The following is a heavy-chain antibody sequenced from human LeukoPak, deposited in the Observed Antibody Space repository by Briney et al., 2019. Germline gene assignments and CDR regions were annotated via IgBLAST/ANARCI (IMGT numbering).Heavy chain of an antibody. CDR3: AKGGEDTYYSDSSRLNY. Sequence: SLSPSCAASGFIPSRNYTSWVRQAPGEGLGWVSVITGAETTNYADSVKGRFTISRDNSKNTLYLQMNSLRAEDTAVYDCAKGGEDTYYSDSSRLNYWGQGTLVTVSS. J-gene: IGHJ4*02. CDR2: ITGAETT. V-gene: IGHV3-53*01. D-gene: IGHD3-22*01. CDR1: GFIPSRNY.